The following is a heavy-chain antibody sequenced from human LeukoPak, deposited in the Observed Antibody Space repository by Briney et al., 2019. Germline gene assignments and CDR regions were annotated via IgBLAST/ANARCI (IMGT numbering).Heavy chain of an antibody. CDR1: GYTFTNYY. V-gene: IGHV1-46*01. CDR3: ATLGGYIAVAGTLFDY. D-gene: IGHD6-19*01. CDR2: INPSGGST. Sequence: ASVKVSCKASGYTFTNYYMHWMRQAPGQGLEWMGIINPSGGSTSYAQKFQGRVTMTRDMSTSTVYMELSSLRSEDTAVYYCATLGGYIAVAGTLFDYWGQGTLVTVSS. J-gene: IGHJ4*02.